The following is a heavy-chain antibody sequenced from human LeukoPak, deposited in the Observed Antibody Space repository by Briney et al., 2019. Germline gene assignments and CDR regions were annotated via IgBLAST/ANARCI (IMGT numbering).Heavy chain of an antibody. CDR3: ARGRRMGELDY. Sequence: GGSLRLSCAASGFTFSSYGMHWVCQAPGKGLEWVAVIWYDGSNKYYADSVKGRFTISRDNSKNTLYLQMNSLRAEDTAVYYCARGRRMGELDYWGQGTLVTVSS. V-gene: IGHV3-33*01. CDR1: GFTFSSYG. D-gene: IGHD3-16*01. CDR2: IWYDGSNK. J-gene: IGHJ4*02.